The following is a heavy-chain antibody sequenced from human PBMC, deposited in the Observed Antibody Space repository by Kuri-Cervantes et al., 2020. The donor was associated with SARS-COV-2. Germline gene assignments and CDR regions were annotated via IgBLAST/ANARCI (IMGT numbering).Heavy chain of an antibody. J-gene: IGHJ4*02. CDR1: GYTFTSYD. V-gene: IGHV1-8*03. D-gene: IGHD2-2*01. CDR3: ARAGYYCGSTSCPSLPDY. Sequence: ASVKVSCKASGYTFTSYDINWVRQATGQGLEWMGWMNPNSGNTGYAQKFQGRVTITRNTSISTAYMELSSLRSEDTAVYYCARAGYYCGSTSCPSLPDYWGQGTLVTVSS. CDR2: MNPNSGNT.